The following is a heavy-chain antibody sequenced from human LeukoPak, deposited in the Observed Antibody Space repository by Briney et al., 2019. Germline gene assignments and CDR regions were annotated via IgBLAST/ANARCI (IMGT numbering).Heavy chain of an antibody. J-gene: IGHJ4*02. Sequence: ASVKVSCKASGYTFTRYGITWVRQAPGQGLGWMGWISAYNGNTNYAQKLQGRVTMTTDTSTSIAYVEVRSLTSDDTAVYYCARDRGTEDEVSDYWGRGTLVSVSS. D-gene: IGHD1-14*01. CDR1: GYTFTRYG. V-gene: IGHV1-18*01. CDR2: ISAYNGNT. CDR3: ARDRGTEDEVSDY.